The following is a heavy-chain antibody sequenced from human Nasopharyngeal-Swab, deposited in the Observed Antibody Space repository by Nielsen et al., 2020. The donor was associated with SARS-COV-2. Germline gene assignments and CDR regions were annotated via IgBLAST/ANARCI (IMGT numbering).Heavy chain of an antibody. CDR2: INHSGIT. CDR3: ARVSYRIYYYYYMDV. CDR1: GGSFSGYY. D-gene: IGHD1-14*01. J-gene: IGHJ6*03. Sequence: SETLSLTCAVYGGSFSGYYWSWIRQPPGKGLEWIGEINHSGITNYNPSLKSRVTISVDTSKNQFSLKLSSVTAADTAVYYCARVSYRIYYYYYMDVWGKGTTVTVSS. V-gene: IGHV4-34*01.